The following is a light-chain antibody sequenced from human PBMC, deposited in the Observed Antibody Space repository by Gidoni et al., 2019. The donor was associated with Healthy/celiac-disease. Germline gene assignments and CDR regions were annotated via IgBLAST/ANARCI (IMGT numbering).Light chain of an antibody. CDR3: QQYNSYQYS. CDR2: KAS. Sequence: DIQMTQSPSTLSASVGDRVTITCRASQSISSWLAWYQQKPGKAPKLLIYKASSLESGVPSRFSGSGSGTEFTLTIRSLQPDDFATYYCQQYNSYQYSFGQXTKLEIK. CDR1: QSISSW. J-gene: IGKJ2*03. V-gene: IGKV1-5*03.